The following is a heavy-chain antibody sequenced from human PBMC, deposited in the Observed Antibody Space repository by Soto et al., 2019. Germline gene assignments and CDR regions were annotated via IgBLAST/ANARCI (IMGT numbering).Heavy chain of an antibody. V-gene: IGHV3-48*02. CDR3: ARSVEGHFDY. CDR1: GFTFSVYS. CDR2: ITSDTKTI. Sequence: EVQLVESGGDLVQRGGSLRLSCVASGFTFSVYSMNWVRQAPGKGLEWFSYITSDTKTIKYADSVKGRFTISRDNAKNVVYLPMNSLRDEDTAVSYCARSVEGHFDYWGQGTVVTVSS. D-gene: IGHD6-19*01. J-gene: IGHJ4*02.